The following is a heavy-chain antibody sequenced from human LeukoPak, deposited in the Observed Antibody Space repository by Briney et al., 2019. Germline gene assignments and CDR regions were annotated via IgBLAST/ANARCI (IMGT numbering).Heavy chain of an antibody. J-gene: IGHJ4*02. CDR1: GYTFMSYG. D-gene: IGHD5-18*01. CDR2: ISGYDGNT. V-gene: IGHV1-18*01. CDR3: ARDDGYSYRKGVDRFDY. Sequence: GASVKVSCKASGYTFMSYGISWVRQAPGQGLEWVGWISGYDGNTNYAQKLQGRVAMTRDTSTNTAYMDLKSLRSDDTAVYYCARDDGYSYRKGVDRFDYWGQGTLVTVSS.